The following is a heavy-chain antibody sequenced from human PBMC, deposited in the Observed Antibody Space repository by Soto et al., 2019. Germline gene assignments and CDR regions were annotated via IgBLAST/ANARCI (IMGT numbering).Heavy chain of an antibody. CDR2: LVPVFGTA. D-gene: IGHD3-10*01. CDR3: ARSPGVFDY. Sequence: QXQLVQSGAXXKKPGSSVKVXCKASGGTFSSLAISWXXXAPGQGLEWMGGLVPVFGTANYAQKFQDRVTITADKSTSTSYMELSSLRSEDTAVYYCARSPGVFDYWGQGTLVTVSS. J-gene: IGHJ4*02. V-gene: IGHV1-69*06. CDR1: GGTFSSLA.